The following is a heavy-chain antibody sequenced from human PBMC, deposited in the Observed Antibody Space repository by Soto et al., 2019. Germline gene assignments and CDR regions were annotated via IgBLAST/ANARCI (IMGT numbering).Heavy chain of an antibody. D-gene: IGHD6-13*01. V-gene: IGHV4-59*01. CDR3: AIYSSSWYTFDY. CDR1: GGSISSYY. J-gene: IGHJ4*02. CDR2: IYYSGST. Sequence: PSETLSLTCTVSGGSISSYYWSWIRRPPGKGLEWIGYIYYSGSTNYNPSLKSRVTISVDTSKNQFSLKLSSVTAADTAVYYCAIYSSSWYTFDYWGQGTLVTVSS.